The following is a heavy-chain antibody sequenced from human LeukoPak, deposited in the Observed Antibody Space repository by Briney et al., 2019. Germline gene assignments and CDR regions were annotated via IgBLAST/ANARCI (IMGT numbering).Heavy chain of an antibody. CDR3: ASYDFWSGRGAFDI. CDR1: GGSISSGGYY. Sequence: SETLSLTCTVSGGSISSGGYYWSWIRQHPGKGLEWIGYIYYSGSTYYNPSLKSRVTISVDTSKNQFSLKLSSVTAADTAVYYCASYDFWSGRGAFDIWGQGTMVTVSS. D-gene: IGHD3-3*01. CDR2: IYYSGST. J-gene: IGHJ3*02. V-gene: IGHV4-30-4*08.